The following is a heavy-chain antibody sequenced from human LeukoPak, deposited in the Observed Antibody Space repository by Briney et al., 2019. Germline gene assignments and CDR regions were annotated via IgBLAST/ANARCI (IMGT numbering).Heavy chain of an antibody. D-gene: IGHD1-1*01. J-gene: IGHJ5*02. CDR1: GYTFTGYY. Sequence: ASVKVSCKASGYTFTGYYMHWGRQAPGQGLEWMGWINPNSGGTNYAQKFQGRVTMTRDTSISTAYMELSRLRSDDTAVYSCARVTMDGWFDPWGQGTLVTVSS. CDR3: ARVTMDGWFDP. CDR2: INPNSGGT. V-gene: IGHV1-2*02.